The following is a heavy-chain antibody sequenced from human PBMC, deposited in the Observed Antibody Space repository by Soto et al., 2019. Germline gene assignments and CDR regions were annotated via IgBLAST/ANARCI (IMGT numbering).Heavy chain of an antibody. Sequence: PSETLSLTCTVSGGSVSSGSYYWSWIRQPPGKGLDWIGYIYYSGSTNYNPSLKSRVTISVDTSKNQFSLKLSSVTAADTAVYYCARSRPFLTGSHLSGLGPFDYWGQGTLVTVSS. CDR1: GGSVSSGSYY. J-gene: IGHJ4*02. D-gene: IGHD3-9*01. CDR3: ARSRPFLTGSHLSGLGPFDY. CDR2: IYYSGST. V-gene: IGHV4-61*01.